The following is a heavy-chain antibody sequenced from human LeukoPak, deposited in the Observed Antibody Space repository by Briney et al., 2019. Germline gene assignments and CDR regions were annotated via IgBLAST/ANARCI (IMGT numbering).Heavy chain of an antibody. J-gene: IGHJ6*03. CDR3: AREGFRDLAGYYYYYMDV. Sequence: PSETLSLTCTVSGGSISSYYWSWIRQPAGQGLEWIGRIYTSGSTYYNPSLKSRVTMSVDTSKNQFSLKLSSVTAADTAVYYCAREGFRDLAGYYYYYMDVWGKGTTVTVSS. V-gene: IGHV4-4*07. D-gene: IGHD3-10*01. CDR1: GGSISSYY. CDR2: IYTSGST.